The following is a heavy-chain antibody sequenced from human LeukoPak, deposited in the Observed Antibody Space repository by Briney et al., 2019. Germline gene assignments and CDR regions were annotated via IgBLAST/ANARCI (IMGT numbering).Heavy chain of an antibody. J-gene: IGHJ4*02. D-gene: IGHD5-18*01. CDR2: ISGSGGST. CDR1: GFTFSSYA. CDR3: AKVSGIQLWLPLDY. V-gene: IGHV3-23*01. Sequence: GGSLRLSCAASGFTFSSYAMSWVRQAPGKGLEWVSVISGSGGSTYYANSVKGRFTISRHNSKKTLYLQLNSLRAEDTAVYYCAKVSGIQLWLPLDYWGQGTLVTVSS.